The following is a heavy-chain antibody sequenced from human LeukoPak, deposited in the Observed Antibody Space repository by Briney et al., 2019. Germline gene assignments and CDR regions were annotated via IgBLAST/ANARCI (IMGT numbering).Heavy chain of an antibody. CDR2: IYTSGST. D-gene: IGHD4-17*01. CDR1: GGSISSGSYY. J-gene: IGHJ4*02. V-gene: IGHV4-61*02. CDR3: ARFTVTYFDY. Sequence: SETLSLTCTVSGGSISSGSYYWSWIRQPAGKGLEWIGRIYTSGSTNYNPSLKSRVTISVDTSKNQFSLKLSSVTAADTAVYYCARFTVTYFDYWGQGTLVTVSS.